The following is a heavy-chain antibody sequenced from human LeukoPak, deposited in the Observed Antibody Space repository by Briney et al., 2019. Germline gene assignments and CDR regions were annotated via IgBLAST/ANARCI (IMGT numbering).Heavy chain of an antibody. Sequence: GGSLRLSCAASGFTFSSYSMNWVRQAPGKGLEWVSSISSSSSYIYYADSVKGRFTISRDNAKNSLYLQMNSLRAEDTAVYYCARDRGELWEAFDIWGQGTMVTVSS. D-gene: IGHD4-23*01. CDR2: ISSSSSYI. J-gene: IGHJ3*02. V-gene: IGHV3-21*01. CDR3: ARDRGELWEAFDI. CDR1: GFTFSSYS.